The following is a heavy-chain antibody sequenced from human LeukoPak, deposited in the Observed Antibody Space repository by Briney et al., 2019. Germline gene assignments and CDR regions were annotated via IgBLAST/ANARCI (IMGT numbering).Heavy chain of an antibody. CDR3: ASFESAPGYFDY. D-gene: IGHD3-9*01. Sequence: GGSLRLSCAASGFTVSSNYMSWVRQAPGKGLEWVSVIYSGGSTYYADSVKGRFTISRDNSKNTLYLQMNSLRAEDTAVYYCASFESAPGYFDYWGQGTLVIVSS. CDR1: GFTVSSNY. V-gene: IGHV3-53*01. J-gene: IGHJ4*02. CDR2: IYSGGST.